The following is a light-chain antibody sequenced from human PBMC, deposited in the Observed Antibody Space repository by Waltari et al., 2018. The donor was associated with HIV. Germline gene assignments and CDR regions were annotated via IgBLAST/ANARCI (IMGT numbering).Light chain of an antibody. V-gene: IGLV1-44*01. J-gene: IGLJ1*01. CDR1: TSNIGDNT. Sequence: QSVLTQPPSASGTPGQRVTISCSGTTSNIGDNTVNWYQQLPGAAPKLLIHTNNPRPSGVPDRFSGSRSGTSASLAISGLQSEDEADYYCATWDNSQIGFYVFGTGTKVTVL. CDR3: ATWDNSQIGFYV. CDR2: TNN.